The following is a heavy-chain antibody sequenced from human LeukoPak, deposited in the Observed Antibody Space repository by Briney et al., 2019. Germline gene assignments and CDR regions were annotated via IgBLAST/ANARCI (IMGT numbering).Heavy chain of an antibody. CDR2: ISYDGSNK. V-gene: IGHV3-30*19. CDR1: GFTFSSYG. CDR3: ARDFAISYYYDSGGYLFDY. D-gene: IGHD3-22*01. Sequence: GGSLRLSCAASGFTFSSYGMHWVRQAPGKGLEWVAVISYDGSNKYYADSVKGRFTISRDNSKNTLYLQMNSLRAEGTAVYYCARDFAISYYYDSGGYLFDYWGQGTLVTVSS. J-gene: IGHJ4*02.